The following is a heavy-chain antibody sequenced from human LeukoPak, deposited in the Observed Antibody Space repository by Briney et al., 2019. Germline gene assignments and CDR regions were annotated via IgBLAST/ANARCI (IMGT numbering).Heavy chain of an antibody. CDR3: AKWGYYDILTGYYFSDF. CDR1: GFIFRNYA. V-gene: IGHV3-23*01. J-gene: IGHJ4*02. D-gene: IGHD3-9*01. Sequence: PGGSLRLSCAASGFIFRNYAMSWVRQAPGKGLEWVSAITGSGDTTYYADSVKGRFTISRDNSKNTLYVEMNTLRAEDTAVYYCAKWGYYDILTGYYFSDFWGRGTLVTVFS. CDR2: ITGSGDTT.